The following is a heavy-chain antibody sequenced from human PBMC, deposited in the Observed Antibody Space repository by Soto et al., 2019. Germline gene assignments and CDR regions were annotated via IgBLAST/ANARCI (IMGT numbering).Heavy chain of an antibody. CDR2: INAGNGNT. V-gene: IGHV1-3*01. J-gene: IGHJ4*02. D-gene: IGHD2-21*02. CDR3: ARSIVVVTAADY. CDR1: GYTLTSYA. Sequence: ASVEVSCKASGYTLTSYARHWVRQAPGQRLEWMGWINAGNGNTKYSQKFQGRVTITRDTSASTAYMELSSLRSEDTAVYYCARSIVVVTAADYWGQGTLVTVS.